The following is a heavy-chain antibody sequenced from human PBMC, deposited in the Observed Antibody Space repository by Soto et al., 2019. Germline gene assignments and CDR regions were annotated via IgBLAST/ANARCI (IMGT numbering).Heavy chain of an antibody. CDR2: ISYDGSNK. Sequence: QVQLVESGGGVVQPGRSLRLSCAASGFTFSSYGMHWVRQAPGKGLEWVAVISYDGSNKYYADSVKGRFTISRDNSKNPLDLEMNSLRAEGTAVYYCATPIAVAGGNWFDPWGQGTLVTVSS. V-gene: IGHV3-30*03. J-gene: IGHJ5*02. CDR3: ATPIAVAGGNWFDP. D-gene: IGHD6-19*01. CDR1: GFTFSSYG.